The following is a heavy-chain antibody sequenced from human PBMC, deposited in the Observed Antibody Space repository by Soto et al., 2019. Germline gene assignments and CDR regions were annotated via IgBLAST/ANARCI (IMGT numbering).Heavy chain of an antibody. CDR2: ISGSSSYT. J-gene: IGHJ5*02. CDR3: ARRGVTTVTTRSYNWFDH. CDR1: GFTFSDYY. V-gene: IGHV3-11*06. D-gene: IGHD4-17*01. Sequence: QVQLVESGGGLVKPGGSLRLSCAASGFTFSDYYMSWIRQAPGKGLEWVSYISGSSSYTKYADSVKGRFTISRDNAKNPLYQQMNSLRAEDTAVYYCARRGVTTVTTRSYNWFDHWGQGTLVTVSS.